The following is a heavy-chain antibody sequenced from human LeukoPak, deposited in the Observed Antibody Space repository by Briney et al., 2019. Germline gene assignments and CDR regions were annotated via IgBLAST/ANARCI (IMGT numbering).Heavy chain of an antibody. CDR1: GYTFTSYY. Sequence: ASVKVSCKASGYTFTSYYMHWVRQAPGQGLEWMGIINPSGGSTSYAQKFQGRVTMTRDMSTSTVYMELSSLRSEDTAVYYCARASRLDYDFDYWGQGTLVTVSS. D-gene: IGHD4-17*01. J-gene: IGHJ4*02. CDR2: INPSGGST. V-gene: IGHV1-46*01. CDR3: ARASRLDYDFDY.